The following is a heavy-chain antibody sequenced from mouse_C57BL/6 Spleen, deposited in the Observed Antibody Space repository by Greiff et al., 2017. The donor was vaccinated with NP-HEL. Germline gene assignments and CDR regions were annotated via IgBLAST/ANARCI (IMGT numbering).Heavy chain of an antibody. J-gene: IGHJ1*03. V-gene: IGHV1-26*01. D-gene: IGHD1-1*01. CDR1: GYTFTDYY. CDR2: INPNNGGT. CDR3: AREYYGSSYPEYFDV. Sequence: EVKLQQSGPELVKPGASVKISCKASGYTFTDYYMNWVKQSHGKSLEWIGDINPNNGGTSYNQKFKGKATLTVDKSSSTAYMELRSLTSEDSAVYYCAREYYGSSYPEYFDVWGTGTTVTVSS.